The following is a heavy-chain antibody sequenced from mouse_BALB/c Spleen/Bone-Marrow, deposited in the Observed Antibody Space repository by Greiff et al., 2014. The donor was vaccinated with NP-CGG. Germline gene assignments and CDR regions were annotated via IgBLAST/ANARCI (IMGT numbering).Heavy chain of an antibody. V-gene: IGHV1-9*01. J-gene: IGHJ3*01. D-gene: IGHD4-1*01. CDR2: ILPGSGSI. Sequence: VQLQQSGAELMKPGASVKISCKASGYTFSSYWIEWVKQRPGHGLEWIGEILPGSGSINYNEKFKGKATFTADTSSNTAYMQLSSLTSEDSAVYYCARDWDPFAYWGQGTLVTVSA. CDR1: GYTFSSYW. CDR3: ARDWDPFAY.